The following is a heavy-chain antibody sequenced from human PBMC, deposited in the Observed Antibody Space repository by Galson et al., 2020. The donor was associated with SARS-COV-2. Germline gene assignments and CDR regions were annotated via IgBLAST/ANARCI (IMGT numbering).Heavy chain of an antibody. Sequence: LSLTCAASGFTFSSYALHWVSQAPGKGLEWGAVISYDGSNKYYADSVKGRFTISRDNSKNTLYLQMNSLGAEDTAVYYWARAPGYYDSRGGAGYFDYWGQGTLVTVSS. D-gene: IGHD3-22*01. CDR1: GFTFSSYA. CDR3: ARAPGYYDSRGGAGYFDY. J-gene: IGHJ4*02. V-gene: IGHV3-30*04. CDR2: ISYDGSNK.